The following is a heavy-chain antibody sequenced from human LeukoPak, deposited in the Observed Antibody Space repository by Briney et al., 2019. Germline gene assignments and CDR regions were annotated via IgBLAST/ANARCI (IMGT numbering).Heavy chain of an antibody. Sequence: ASVKVSCKASGYTFTSYGISWVRQAPGQGLEWMGWISAYNGYTNYAQKLQGRVTMTTDTSTSTAYMELRSLRSDDTAVYYCARRSTVTTYGYYYYYMDVWGKGTTVTVSS. J-gene: IGHJ6*03. V-gene: IGHV1-18*01. CDR1: GYTFTSYG. CDR2: ISAYNGYT. CDR3: ARRSTVTTYGYYYYYMDV. D-gene: IGHD4-17*01.